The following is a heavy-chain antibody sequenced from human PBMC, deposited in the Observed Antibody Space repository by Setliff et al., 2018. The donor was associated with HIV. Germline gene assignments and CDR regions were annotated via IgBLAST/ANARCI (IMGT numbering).Heavy chain of an antibody. J-gene: IGHJ1*01. V-gene: IGHV1-46*02. D-gene: IGHD6-6*01. Sequence: GASVKVSCKASGYNFNNYYIQWLRQAPGERPEWIGEINPSGGSTSYAEKFQGRATVTRDSSTSTVYMELSSLRSEDTAVYYCARDPAPSSSASYFQHWGQGTPVTVSS. CDR2: INPSGGST. CDR3: ARDPAPSSSASYFQH. CDR1: GYNFNNYY.